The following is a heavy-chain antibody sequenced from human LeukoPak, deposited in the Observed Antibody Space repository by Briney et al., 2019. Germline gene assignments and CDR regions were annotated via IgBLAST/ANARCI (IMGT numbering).Heavy chain of an antibody. CDR2: STPSDGGT. D-gene: IGHD3-3*01. V-gene: IGHV1-46*01. CDR3: ARDPTVITSSRITIFGVVKSPHNWFDP. Sequence: ASVKVSCKASGYSTTSYCMHLVRQASGQGLEWMGMSTPSDGGTTYAQKFQGRVTMTRDTSTSTVYMELSSLRSEDTAIYFCARDPTVITSSRITIFGVVKSPHNWFDPWGQGTLVIVSS. CDR1: GYSTTSYC. J-gene: IGHJ5*02.